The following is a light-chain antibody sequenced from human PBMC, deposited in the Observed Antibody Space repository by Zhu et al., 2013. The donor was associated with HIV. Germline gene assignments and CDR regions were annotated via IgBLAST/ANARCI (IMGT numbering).Light chain of an antibody. CDR2: RAS. V-gene: IGKV3D-20*02. CDR3: QQRGKWPHIT. J-gene: IGKJ4*01. Sequence: VLTQSPDTLSLSPGERATLSCRASHAIRSNYLSWYQQKPGQAPRLLIFRASERATDIPDRFSGSGSGTDFTLTIDRLEPEDFAVYYCQQRGKWPHITFGGGT. CDR1: HAIRSNY.